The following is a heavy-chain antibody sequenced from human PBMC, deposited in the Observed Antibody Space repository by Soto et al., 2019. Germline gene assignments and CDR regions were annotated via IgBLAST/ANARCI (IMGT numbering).Heavy chain of an antibody. J-gene: IGHJ6*02. V-gene: IGHV1-46*03. CDR3: TRGRQYYQYAMEV. Sequence: QVQVVQSGAEVKKPGASVKISCKASGYTFTDYYIHWVRQAPGQGLEWMGRINPSSGSTAKAQKFQGRITMTGDTSTSTAYMELSSLRSEDTALYYCTRGRQYYQYAMEVWGQGTAVTVSS. CDR2: INPSSGST. CDR1: GYTFTDYY.